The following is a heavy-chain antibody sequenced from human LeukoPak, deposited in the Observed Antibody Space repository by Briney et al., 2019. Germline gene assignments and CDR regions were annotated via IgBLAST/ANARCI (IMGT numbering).Heavy chain of an antibody. CDR2: IRSKAYGGTT. J-gene: IGHJ6*02. Sequence: GGSLRLSCTASGFTFGDYAMSWVRQAPGKGLEWVGFIRSKAYGGTTEYAASVKGRFTISRDDSKSIAYLQMDSLKTEDTAVYYCTRVVTNDYYYYYGMDVWGQGTTVTVSS. D-gene: IGHD5-18*01. V-gene: IGHV3-49*04. CDR3: TRVVTNDYYYYYGMDV. CDR1: GFTFGDYA.